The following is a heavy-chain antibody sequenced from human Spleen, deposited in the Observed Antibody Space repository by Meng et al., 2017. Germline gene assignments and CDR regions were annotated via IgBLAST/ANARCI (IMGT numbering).Heavy chain of an antibody. CDR3: ARESFQFGDY. CDR2: ISAYDGNT. D-gene: IGHD3-10*01. CDR1: GYSFTGYG. V-gene: IGHV1-18*01. Sequence: QVQLVQSGAGVKKPGAAVKVSCKASGYSFTGYGITWVREAPGQGLEWMGWISAYDGNTKYAQKFQDRVILTTDTSTSTAYMELRSLRSDDTAVYFCARESFQFGDYWGQGTLVTVSS. J-gene: IGHJ4*02.